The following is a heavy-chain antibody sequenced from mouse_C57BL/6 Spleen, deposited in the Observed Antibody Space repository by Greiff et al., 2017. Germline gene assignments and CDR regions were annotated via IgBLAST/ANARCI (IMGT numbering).Heavy chain of an antibody. Sequence: QVQLQQSGPELVKPGASVKISCKASGYSFTSYYIHWVKQRPGQGLEWIGWIYPGSGNTKYNEKFKGKATLTADTSSSTAYMQLSSLTSEDSAVYYCAREGKAQATVAYWGQGTLVTVSA. CDR1: GYSFTSYY. D-gene: IGHD3-2*02. CDR2: IYPGSGNT. J-gene: IGHJ3*01. V-gene: IGHV1-66*01. CDR3: AREGKAQATVAY.